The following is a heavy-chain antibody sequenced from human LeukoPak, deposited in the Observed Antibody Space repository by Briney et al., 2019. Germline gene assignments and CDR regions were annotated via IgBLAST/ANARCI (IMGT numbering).Heavy chain of an antibody. CDR1: GFTFSSYE. J-gene: IGHJ4*02. CDR3: ARVTFSSSWYYFDY. D-gene: IGHD6-13*01. V-gene: IGHV3-48*03. Sequence: PGGSLRLSCEASGFTFSSYEMNWVRQAPGKGLEWVSYISPSGGTVYSADSVKGRFTLSRDNAKSSLYLQMNSLRAEDTAVYYCARVTFSSSWYYFDYWGQGTLVTVSS. CDR2: ISPSGGTV.